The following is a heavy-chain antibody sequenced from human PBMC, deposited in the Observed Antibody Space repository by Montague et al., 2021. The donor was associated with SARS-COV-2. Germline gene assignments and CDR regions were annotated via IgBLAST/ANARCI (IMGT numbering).Heavy chain of an antibody. Sequence: SLRLSCAASGFNFNRYPMHWVRQTPGKGLEWVAVISSDGGVNYSXXSLKVRFTISRDNSKNTLFLEMHSLRAEDTAVYYCARDSEQLPPGAFDIWGQGTVVTVSS. J-gene: IGHJ3*02. D-gene: IGHD1/OR15-1a*01. CDR2: ISSDGGVN. CDR1: GFNFNRYP. CDR3: ARDSEQLPPGAFDI. V-gene: IGHV3-30*04.